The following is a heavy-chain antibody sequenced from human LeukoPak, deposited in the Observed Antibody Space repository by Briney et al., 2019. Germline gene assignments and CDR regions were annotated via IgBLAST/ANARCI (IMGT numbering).Heavy chain of an antibody. Sequence: ASVKVSCKASGGTFSSYAISWVRQAPGQGLEWMGGIIPIFGTANYAQKFQDRVTITADKSTSTAYMELSSLRSEDTAVYYCARAKGSSSGGNFDYWGQGTLVTVSS. CDR1: GGTFSSYA. CDR3: ARAKGSSSGGNFDY. CDR2: IIPIFGTA. V-gene: IGHV1-69*06. D-gene: IGHD6-6*01. J-gene: IGHJ4*02.